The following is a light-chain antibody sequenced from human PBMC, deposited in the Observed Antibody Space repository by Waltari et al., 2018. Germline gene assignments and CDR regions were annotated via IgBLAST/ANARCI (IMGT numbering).Light chain of an antibody. V-gene: IGKV4-1*01. CDR3: QQCYSTPYT. Sequence: DIVMTQSPDSLAVSLCERVTINCRSSHNLLYNSDNKNYLPWFQQKPGQPPKLLIYWASTRESGVPDRFSGSGSGTEFTLTISSLQAADVAVYYCQQCYSTPYTFGQGTKLEIK. CDR1: HNLLYNSDNKNY. J-gene: IGKJ2*01. CDR2: WAS.